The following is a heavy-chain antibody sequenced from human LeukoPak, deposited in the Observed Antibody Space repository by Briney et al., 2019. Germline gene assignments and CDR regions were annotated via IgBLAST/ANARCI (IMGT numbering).Heavy chain of an antibody. CDR3: AREYYDSSGYYYHDAFDI. D-gene: IGHD3-22*01. Sequence: ASVKVSCKASGYTFTCYYMHWVRQAPGQGLEWMGRINPNSGGTNYAQKFQGRVTMTRDTSISTAYMELSRLRSDDTAVYYCAREYYDSSGYYYHDAFDIWGQGTMVTVSS. CDR2: INPNSGGT. V-gene: IGHV1-2*06. CDR1: GYTFTCYY. J-gene: IGHJ3*02.